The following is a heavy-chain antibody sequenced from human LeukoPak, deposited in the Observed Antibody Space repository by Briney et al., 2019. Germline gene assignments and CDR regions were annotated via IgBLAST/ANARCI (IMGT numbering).Heavy chain of an antibody. CDR2: ISSSSSNI. V-gene: IGHV3-48*04. CDR3: ARVGRSGWTVDY. CDR1: GFDFSTYS. J-gene: IGHJ4*02. D-gene: IGHD6-19*01. Sequence: GGSLRLSCAASGFDFSTYSIDWVRQAPGKGLEWVSYISSSSSNIYHADSVKGRFTISRDNAENSLHLQMNSLRAEDTAVYYCARVGRSGWTVDYWGQGTLVTVSS.